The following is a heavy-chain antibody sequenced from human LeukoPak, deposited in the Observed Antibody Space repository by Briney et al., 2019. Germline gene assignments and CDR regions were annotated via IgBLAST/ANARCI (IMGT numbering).Heavy chain of an antibody. J-gene: IGHJ3*02. CDR2: IYLSGST. CDR3: ARDYYEPSMSIAARLAFDI. V-gene: IGHV4-4*02. Sequence: PSGTLSLTCTVSGGSISNSNWWSWVRQPPGKGLEWIGEIYLSGSTNYNPSLKSRVTISVDESKNQFSLKLSSVTAADTAVYYCARDYYEPSMSIAARLAFDIWGQGTMVTVSS. D-gene: IGHD6-6*01. CDR1: GGSISNSNW.